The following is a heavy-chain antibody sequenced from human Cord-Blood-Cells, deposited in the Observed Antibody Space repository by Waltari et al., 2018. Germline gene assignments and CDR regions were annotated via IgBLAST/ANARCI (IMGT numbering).Heavy chain of an antibody. D-gene: IGHD3-16*01. CDR2: INHSGSI. CDR3: ARGTYDEAWPFDY. V-gene: IGHV4-34*01. Sequence: QVQLQQWGAGLVKPSETLSLTGAVYGGSFSGYYWRWTRQPPGKGLEWSGEINHSGSINYNPSLKSQVTISVDTSKNQFSLKLSSVTAADTAVYYCARGTYDEAWPFDYWGQGTLVTVSS. J-gene: IGHJ4*02. CDR1: GGSFSGYY.